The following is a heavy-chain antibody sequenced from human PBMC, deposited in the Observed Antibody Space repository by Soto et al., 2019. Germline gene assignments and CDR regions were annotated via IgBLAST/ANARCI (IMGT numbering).Heavy chain of an antibody. J-gene: IGHJ6*02. V-gene: IGHV4-39*01. CDR2: IYYSGST. CDR1: GGSISSSSYY. CDR3: VRSEEYYYYGMDV. Sequence: QLQLQESGPGLVKPSETLSLTCTVSGGSISSSSYYWGWIRQPPGKGREWIGSIYYSGSTYYNPSLMTRVTITVDTSENKLSLKLSSVTAADTAVYYCVRSEEYYYYGMDVWGQGTTVTVSS.